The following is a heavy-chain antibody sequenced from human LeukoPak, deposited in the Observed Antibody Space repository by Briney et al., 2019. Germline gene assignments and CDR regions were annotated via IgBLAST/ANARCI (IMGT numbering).Heavy chain of an antibody. CDR1: GFIFRSYA. CDR2: ISYDGSNK. D-gene: IGHD1-26*01. J-gene: IGHJ4*02. V-gene: IGHV3-30*04. Sequence: GGSLRLSCAASGFIFRSYAMHWVRQAPGKGLEWVAVISYDGSNKDYADSVKGRFTISRDNSKNTLYLQMNSLRPEDSAVYYCAKDRGSYSPYYFDYWGQGTLVTVSS. CDR3: AKDRGSYSPYYFDY.